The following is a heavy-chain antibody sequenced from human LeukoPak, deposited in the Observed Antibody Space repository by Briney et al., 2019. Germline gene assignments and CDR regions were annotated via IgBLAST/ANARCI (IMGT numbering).Heavy chain of an antibody. CDR2: IWYDGSNK. CDR3: ARDITIVGGCGAFDI. J-gene: IGHJ3*02. CDR1: GFTFSSYG. V-gene: IGHV3-33*01. Sequence: PGRPLRLSCAASGFTFSSYGMHWVRQAPGKGLGWVAVIWYDGSNKYYADSVKGRFTISRDNSKNTMYLQMNSLRAEDTAVYYCARDITIVGGCGAFDIWGQGTMVTVST. D-gene: IGHD1-26*01.